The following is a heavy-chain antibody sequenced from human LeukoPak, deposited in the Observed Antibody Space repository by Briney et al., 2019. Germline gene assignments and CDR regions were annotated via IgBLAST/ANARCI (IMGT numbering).Heavy chain of an antibody. CDR2: ISSSTSYI. CDR3: TRVGYIDEGIDY. Sequence: SGGSLILSCAASGFTFSSYSMNWVRQAPGKGLEWVTSISSSTSYIYYADSVKGRSTISRDNAKNSLYLQMNSLKAEDTAIYYCTRVGYIDEGIDYWGQGTLVTVSS. D-gene: IGHD5-24*01. CDR1: GFTFSSYS. V-gene: IGHV3-21*06. J-gene: IGHJ4*02.